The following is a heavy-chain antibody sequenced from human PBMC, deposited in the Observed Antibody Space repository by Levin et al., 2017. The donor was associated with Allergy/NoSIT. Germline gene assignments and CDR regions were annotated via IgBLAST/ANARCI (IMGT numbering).Heavy chain of an antibody. CDR1: GFSVRGSP. J-gene: IGHJ4*02. V-gene: IGHV3-73*01. D-gene: IGHD3-16*01. CDR2: IRSEANSYAT. CDR3: TTFQADYKDY. Sequence: GGSLRLSCVASGFSVRGSPVHWVRQASGKGLEWVGRIRSEANSYATAYAASVKGRFTISRDDSKDTSYLQMNSLKTEDTAVYYCTTFQADYKDYWGQGTLVTVSS.